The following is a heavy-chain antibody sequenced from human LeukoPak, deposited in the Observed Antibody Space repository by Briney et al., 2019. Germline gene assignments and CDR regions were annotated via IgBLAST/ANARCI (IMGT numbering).Heavy chain of an antibody. CDR2: IYTSGST. J-gene: IGHJ4*02. Sequence: SETLSLTCTVSGGSISSYYWSWIRQPPGKGLEWIGYIYTSGSTNYNPSLKSRVTISVDTSKNQFSLKLSSVTAPDTAVYYCARHLPIRYDSSGYFDYWGQGTLVTVSS. CDR1: GGSISSYY. V-gene: IGHV4-4*09. D-gene: IGHD3-22*01. CDR3: ARHLPIRYDSSGYFDY.